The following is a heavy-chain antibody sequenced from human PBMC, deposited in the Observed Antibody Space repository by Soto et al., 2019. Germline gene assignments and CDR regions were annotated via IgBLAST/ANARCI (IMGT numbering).Heavy chain of an antibody. Sequence: SETLSLTCTVSGGSISSSSYYWGWIRQPPGEGLEWIGSIYYSGSTYYNPSLKSRVTISVDTSKNQFSLKLSSVTAADTAVYYCARRVDYYYGMDVWGQGTTVTSP. CDR2: IYYSGST. CDR1: GGSISSSSYY. CDR3: ARRVDYYYGMDV. D-gene: IGHD2-15*01. J-gene: IGHJ6*02. V-gene: IGHV4-39*01.